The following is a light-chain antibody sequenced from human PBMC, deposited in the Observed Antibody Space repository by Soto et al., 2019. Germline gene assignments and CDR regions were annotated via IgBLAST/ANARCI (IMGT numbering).Light chain of an antibody. CDR1: QTISSW. J-gene: IGKJ1*01. V-gene: IGKV1-5*03. Sequence: DIQMPQSPSPLSGSVGDRFTITCRASQTISSWLAWYQQKPGKAPKLLIYKASTLKSGVPSRFSGSGSGTEFTLTISSLQPDDFATYYCQQDNSYSEAFGQGTKVDIK. CDR2: KAS. CDR3: QQDNSYSEA.